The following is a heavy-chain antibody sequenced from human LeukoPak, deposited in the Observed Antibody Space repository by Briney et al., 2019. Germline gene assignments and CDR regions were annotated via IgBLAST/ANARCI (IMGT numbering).Heavy chain of an antibody. Sequence: PGGSLRLSCTASGFSFGDFAMTWVRQAPGEGLEWVSFIRIKAYGGTTEYAASVKGRFTISRDDSKSITYLQMNSLQSEDTAVYYCTRDPGGYDYDVWGQGTTVTVFS. CDR1: GFSFGDFA. CDR2: IRIKAYGGTT. D-gene: IGHD5-12*01. J-gene: IGHJ6*02. V-gene: IGHV3-49*04. CDR3: TRDPGGYDYDV.